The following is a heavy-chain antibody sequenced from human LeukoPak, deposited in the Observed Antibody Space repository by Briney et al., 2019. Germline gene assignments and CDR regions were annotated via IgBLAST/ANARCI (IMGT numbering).Heavy chain of an antibody. D-gene: IGHD4-23*01. V-gene: IGHV3-7*01. J-gene: IGHJ6*02. CDR3: ARDFPYGGNPGYYYYYGMDV. CDR2: IKQDGSEK. Sequence: GGSLRLSCAASGFTFSSYWMSWVRQAPGKGLEWVANIKQDGSEKYYVDSVKGRFTISRDNAKNSLYLQMNSLRAEDTAVYYCARDFPYGGNPGYYYYYGMDVWGQGTTVTVSS. CDR1: GFTFSSYW.